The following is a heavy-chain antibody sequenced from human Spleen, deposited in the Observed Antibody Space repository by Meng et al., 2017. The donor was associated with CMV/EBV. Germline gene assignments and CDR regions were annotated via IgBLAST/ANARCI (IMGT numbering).Heavy chain of an antibody. V-gene: IGHV3-30-3*01. CDR2: ISYDGSNK. J-gene: IGHJ4*02. CDR3: AREMQQQLVMGRKWLRFSTDY. Sequence: YAMHCVRQAPGKGLEWVAVISYDGSNKYYADSVKGRFTISRDNSKNTLYLQMNSLRAEDTAVYYCAREMQQQLVMGRKWLRFSTDYWGQGTLVTVSS. CDR1: YA. D-gene: IGHD6-13*01.